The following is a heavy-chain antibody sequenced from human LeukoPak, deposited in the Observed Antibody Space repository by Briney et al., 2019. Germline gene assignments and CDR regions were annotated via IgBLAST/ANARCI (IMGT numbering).Heavy chain of an antibody. Sequence: PGGSLRLSCAASGFTFSSYGMHWVRQAPGKGREGVAFIRYDGSNKYYADSVKGRFTISRDNYKNTLYVQINSLRAEDTAVYYCAKDQGIVGATTFDYWGQGTLVTVSS. CDR1: GFTFSSYG. D-gene: IGHD1-26*01. V-gene: IGHV3-30*02. CDR2: IRYDGSNK. CDR3: AKDQGIVGATTFDY. J-gene: IGHJ4*02.